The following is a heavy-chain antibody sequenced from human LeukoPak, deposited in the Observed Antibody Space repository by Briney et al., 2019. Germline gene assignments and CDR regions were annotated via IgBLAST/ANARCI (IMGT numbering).Heavy chain of an antibody. CDR1: GFTVSSNS. V-gene: IGHV3-53*01. D-gene: IGHD2-2*01. CDR3: AKEPHQYEYYFDY. CDR2: IYSDNT. Sequence: GGSLRLSCTVSGFTVSSNSMSWVRQAPGKGLEWVSFIYSDNTYYSDSVKGRFTISRDNSKNTLYLQMNSLRAEDTAVYYCAKEPHQYEYYFDYWGQGTLVTVSS. J-gene: IGHJ4*02.